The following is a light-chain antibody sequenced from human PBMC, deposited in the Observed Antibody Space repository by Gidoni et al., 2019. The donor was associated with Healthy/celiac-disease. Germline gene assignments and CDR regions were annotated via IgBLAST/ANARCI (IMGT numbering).Light chain of an antibody. CDR2: DVS. Sequence: QSALTQPASVSGSPGQSLTISCTGTSSDVGGYNYVSWYQQHPGKAPKLMIYDVSTRPSGVSNRFSGSKSGNTASLTISGLQAEDEADYYCSSYTSSSTEVFGTGTKVTVL. V-gene: IGLV2-14*03. CDR1: SSDVGGYNY. CDR3: SSYTSSSTEV. J-gene: IGLJ1*01.